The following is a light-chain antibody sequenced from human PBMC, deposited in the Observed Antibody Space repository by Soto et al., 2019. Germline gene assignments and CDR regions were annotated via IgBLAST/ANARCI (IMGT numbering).Light chain of an antibody. V-gene: IGKV1-5*01. CDR1: RSISRW. CDR2: ADX. Sequence: VQMTQSPSTLSASLGDRVTLPXRARRSISRWLAWYQPQTVXXTKIXXXADXSLESGVPARFSGSGSGKDFTLIISSLEPEEFGVYYCHQRSSWPMITFGQGTRLE. J-gene: IGKJ5*01. CDR3: HQRSSWPMIT.